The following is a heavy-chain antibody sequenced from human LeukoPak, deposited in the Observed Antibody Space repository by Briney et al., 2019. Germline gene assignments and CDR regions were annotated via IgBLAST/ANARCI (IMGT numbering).Heavy chain of an antibody. Sequence: SETLSLTCAVSGGSISSSNWWSWVRQPPGKGLEWIGEIYHSGSTNYNPSLKSRVTISVDKSKNQFSLKLSSVTAADTAVYYCARVSAVVPAAINYWGQGTLVTVSS. CDR1: GGSISSSNW. CDR2: IYHSGST. D-gene: IGHD2-2*02. V-gene: IGHV4-4*02. J-gene: IGHJ4*02. CDR3: ARVSAVVPAAINY.